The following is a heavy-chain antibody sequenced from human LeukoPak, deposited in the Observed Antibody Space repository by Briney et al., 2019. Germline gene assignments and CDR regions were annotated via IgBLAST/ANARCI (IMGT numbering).Heavy chain of an antibody. D-gene: IGHD3-9*01. J-gene: IGHJ4*02. CDR2: ISSNGGST. Sequence: SEGSLRLSCAASGFTFSSYAMHWVRQAPGKGLEYVSAISSNGGSTYYANSVKGRFTISRDNSKNTLYLQMGSLRAEDMAVYYCARDRESYYDILTGQIGTAYFDYWGQGTLVTVSS. CDR1: GFTFSSYA. V-gene: IGHV3-64*01. CDR3: ARDRESYYDILTGQIGTAYFDY.